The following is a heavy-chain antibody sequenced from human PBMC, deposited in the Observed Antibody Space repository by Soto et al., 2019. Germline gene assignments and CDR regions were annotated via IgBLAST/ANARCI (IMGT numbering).Heavy chain of an antibody. V-gene: IGHV1-18*01. CDR1: GYSFTNYG. J-gene: IGHJ6*03. Sequence: QDQLVQSGVEVKKPGASVKVSCKASGYSFTNYGITWVRQAPGQGFEWMGWISAYNGNTNYAQKFQGKVTMTTEASTGTAYLELRSLRSDDTAVYYCARDRGVAPPVAGNTHYYYYMDVWGKGTTVTVSS. D-gene: IGHD6-19*01. CDR2: ISAYNGNT. CDR3: ARDRGVAPPVAGNTHYYYYMDV.